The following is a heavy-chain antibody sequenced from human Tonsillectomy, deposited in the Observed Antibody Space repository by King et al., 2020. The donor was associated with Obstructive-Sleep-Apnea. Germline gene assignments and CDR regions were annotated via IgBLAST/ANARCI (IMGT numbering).Heavy chain of an antibody. CDR3: ARKSYGSGSYTLDY. CDR2: IYYSGST. CDR1: GGSISSYY. Sequence: QLQESGPGLVKPSETLSLTCTVSGGSISSYYWSWIRQPPGKGLEWIGYIYYSGSTNYNPSLKSRVTISVDTSKNPFSLKLSSVTAAATAVYYCARKSYGSGSYTLDYWGQGTLVTVSS. V-gene: IGHV4-59*01. D-gene: IGHD3-10*01. J-gene: IGHJ4*02.